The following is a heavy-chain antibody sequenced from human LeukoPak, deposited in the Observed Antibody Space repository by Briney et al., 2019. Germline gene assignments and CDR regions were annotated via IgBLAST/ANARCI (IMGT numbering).Heavy chain of an antibody. J-gene: IGHJ4*02. CDR3: ARVPYCTNGVCYTHYYFDY. Sequence: ASVKVSCKASGYTFTNYYMHWVRQAPGQGLEWMGIINPSGGSTSYAQMFQGRVTMTRDTSTSTVYMELSSLRSEDTAVYYCARVPYCTNGVCYTHYYFDYWGQGTLVTVSS. D-gene: IGHD2-8*01. V-gene: IGHV1-46*01. CDR2: INPSGGST. CDR1: GYTFTNYY.